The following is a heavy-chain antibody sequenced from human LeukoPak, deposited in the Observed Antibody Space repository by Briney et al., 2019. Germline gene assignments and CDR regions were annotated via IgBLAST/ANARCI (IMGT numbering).Heavy chain of an antibody. CDR2: IIPILGIA. CDR3: ARGQGDSSSWYTLYYFGY. Sequence: SVKVSCKASGGTFSSYAISWVRQAPGQGLEWMGRIIPILGIANYAQKFQGRVTITADKSTSTAYMELSSLRSEDTAVYYCARGQGDSSSWYTLYYFGYWGQGTLVTVSS. V-gene: IGHV1-69*04. D-gene: IGHD6-13*01. CDR1: GGTFSSYA. J-gene: IGHJ4*02.